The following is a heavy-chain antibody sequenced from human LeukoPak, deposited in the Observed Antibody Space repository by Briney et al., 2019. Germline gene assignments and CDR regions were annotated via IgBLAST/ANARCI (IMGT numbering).Heavy chain of an antibody. CDR1: GYTFTSYY. CDR3: ARPSNTGYSSSWYLSPIDY. V-gene: IGHV1-46*01. CDR2: INPSGGST. Sequence: ASVKVSCKASGYTFTSYYMHWVRQAPGQGLEWMGIINPSGGSTSYAQKFQGRVTMTRDMSTSTVYMELSSLRSEDTAVYYCARPSNTGYSSSWYLSPIDYWGQGTLVTVSS. J-gene: IGHJ4*02. D-gene: IGHD6-13*01.